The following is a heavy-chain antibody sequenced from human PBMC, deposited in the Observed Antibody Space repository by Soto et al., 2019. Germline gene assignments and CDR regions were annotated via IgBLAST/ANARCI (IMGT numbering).Heavy chain of an antibody. D-gene: IGHD3-22*01. CDR2: ITWNSGHI. CDR3: AKGRSSMIVVVMDY. Sequence: LRRSCVGSGFNFYDSSLDWVRGGAGKGLAWVSGITWNSGHILYWGCVKGRFTISRDNGKKSLYLELNSLRPEDTALYYCAKGRSSMIVVVMDYWGQGTPVTVSS. V-gene: IGHV3-9*01. CDR1: GFNFYDSS. J-gene: IGHJ4*02.